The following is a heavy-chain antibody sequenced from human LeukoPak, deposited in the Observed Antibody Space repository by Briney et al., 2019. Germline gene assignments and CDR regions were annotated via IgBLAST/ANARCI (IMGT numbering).Heavy chain of an antibody. J-gene: IGHJ4*02. D-gene: IGHD2-2*01. Sequence: PGGSLRLSCAASGFTFSSYAMSWVRQAPGKGLEWVSAISGSGGSTYYADSVKGRFTISRDNSKNTLYLQMNSLRAEDTAVYYCAKEFHLVVPAAIDFDYWGQGTLVTVSS. CDR3: AKEFHLVVPAAIDFDY. V-gene: IGHV3-23*01. CDR2: ISGSGGST. CDR1: GFTFSSYA.